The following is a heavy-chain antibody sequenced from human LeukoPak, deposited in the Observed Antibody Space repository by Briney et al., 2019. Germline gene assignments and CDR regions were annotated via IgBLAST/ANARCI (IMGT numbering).Heavy chain of an antibody. CDR1: GYTLTELS. CDR3: ARTYSYGYISYYFDY. CDR2: FDPEDGET. J-gene: IGHJ4*02. V-gene: IGHV1-24*01. Sequence: GASVKVSCKISGYTLTELSMHWVRQAPGKGLEWMGGFDPEDGETIYAQKFQGRVTMTEDTSTDTAYMELSSLRSEDTAVYYCARTYSYGYISYYFDYWGQGTLVTVSS. D-gene: IGHD5-18*01.